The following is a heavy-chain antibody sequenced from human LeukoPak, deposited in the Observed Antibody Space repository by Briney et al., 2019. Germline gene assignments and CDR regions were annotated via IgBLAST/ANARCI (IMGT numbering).Heavy chain of an antibody. CDR1: GFTFSSYW. V-gene: IGHV3-7*03. J-gene: IGHJ5*02. CDR2: IKQDGSEK. CDR3: ARDQIWFGDGGWLDP. D-gene: IGHD3-10*01. Sequence: GGSLRLSCAASGFTFSSYWMSWVRQAPGKGLEWVANIKQDGSEKYYVDSVKGRFTISRDNAKNSLYLQMNSLSAEDTAVYYCARDQIWFGDGGWLDPWGQGTLVTVSS.